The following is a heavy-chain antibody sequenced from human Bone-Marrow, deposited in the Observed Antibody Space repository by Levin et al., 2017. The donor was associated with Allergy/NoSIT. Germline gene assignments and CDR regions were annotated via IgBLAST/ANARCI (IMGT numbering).Heavy chain of an antibody. CDR1: GFTFTSYA. CDR3: AKDRGTSTWYDDAFDI. J-gene: IGHJ3*02. Sequence: GESLKISCAASGFTFTSYAMSWVRQAPGKGLEWVSAITGRGTTTYYSDSVKGRFTISRDNSRTTLYLQMNNLRAEETAVYYCAKDRGTSTWYDDAFDIWGQGTMVTVSS. V-gene: IGHV3-23*01. CDR2: ITGRGTTT. D-gene: IGHD6-13*01.